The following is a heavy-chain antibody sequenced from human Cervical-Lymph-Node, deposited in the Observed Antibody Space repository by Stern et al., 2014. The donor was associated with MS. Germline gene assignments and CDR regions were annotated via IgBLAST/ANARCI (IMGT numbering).Heavy chain of an antibody. V-gene: IGHV3-7*01. CDR1: GFTFSHYY. CDR2: IKPDGSDK. D-gene: IGHD1-14*01. CDR3: TRGRDNSY. Sequence: VQLVESGGGLVQPGGSLRLSCIASGFTFSHYYMTWVRQAPEKGLEWVATIKPDGSDKYYVDSVKGRLTISRDNAKNSLYLQMNSLRAEDTAVYFCTRGRDNSYWGQGTLVAVSS. J-gene: IGHJ4*02.